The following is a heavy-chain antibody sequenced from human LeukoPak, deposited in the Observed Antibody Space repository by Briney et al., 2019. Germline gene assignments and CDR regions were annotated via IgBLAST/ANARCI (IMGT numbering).Heavy chain of an antibody. J-gene: IGHJ4*02. CDR3: ATQPPYGSGLSFFDY. CDR1: GFTFSSYA. CDR2: ISGSGGST. D-gene: IGHD6-19*01. V-gene: IGHV3-23*01. Sequence: HSGGSLRLSCAASGFTFSSYAMSWVRQAPGKGLEWVSAISGSGGSTYYADSVKGRFTISRDNSKNTLYLQMNSLRAEDTAVYYCATQPPYGSGLSFFDYWGQGTLVTASS.